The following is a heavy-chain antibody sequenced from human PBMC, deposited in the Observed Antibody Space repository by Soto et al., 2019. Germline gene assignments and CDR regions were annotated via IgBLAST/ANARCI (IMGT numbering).Heavy chain of an antibody. CDR2: IWYDGSNK. CDR3: ASDGGSYSTFDY. J-gene: IGHJ4*02. V-gene: IGHV3-33*01. D-gene: IGHD1-26*01. CDR1: GFTFSSSG. Sequence: QVQLVESGGGVVQPGRSLRLSCAASGFTFSSSGMHCVRQATCTGLEWVAVIWYDGSNKYYADSVKGRFTISIDNSKNTQYLQMNSLRAEDTAVYYCASDGGSYSTFDYLGQGTLVTVSS.